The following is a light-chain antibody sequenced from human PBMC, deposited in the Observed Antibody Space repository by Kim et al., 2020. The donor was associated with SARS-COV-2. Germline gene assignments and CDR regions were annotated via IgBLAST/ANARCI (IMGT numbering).Light chain of an antibody. CDR3: QQYYNSPGT. J-gene: IGKJ1*01. CDR2: GAS. CDR1: QSIDRSY. V-gene: IGKV3-20*01. Sequence: SPGERATLSCRASQSIDRSYLAWYQQRLGQAPRLLIYGASSRATGIPDRFSGSGSGTDFTLTINRLVPEDFAVYFCQQYYNSPGTFGQGTKVDIK.